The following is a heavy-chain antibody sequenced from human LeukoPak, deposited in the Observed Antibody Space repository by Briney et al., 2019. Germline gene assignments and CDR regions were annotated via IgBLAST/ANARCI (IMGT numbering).Heavy chain of an antibody. CDR2: ISGSGGST. V-gene: IGHV3-23*01. D-gene: IGHD3-10*02. Sequence: GGPLRLSCAASGFTFSSYAMSWVRQAPGKGLEWVSAISGSGGSTYYADSVKGRFTISRDNSKNTLYLQMNSLRAEDTAVYYCAKGPLVRYAGSYFFDYWGQGTLVTVSS. CDR1: GFTFSSYA. CDR3: AKGPLVRYAGSYFFDY. J-gene: IGHJ4*02.